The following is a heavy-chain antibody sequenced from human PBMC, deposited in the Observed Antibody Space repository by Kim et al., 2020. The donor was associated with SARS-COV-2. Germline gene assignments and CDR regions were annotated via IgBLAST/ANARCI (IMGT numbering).Heavy chain of an antibody. CDR2: IYYSGST. J-gene: IGHJ3*02. V-gene: IGHV4-61*01. CDR1: GGSVSSGSYY. CDR3: ARVTSGSYDAFDI. Sequence: SETLSLTCTVSGGSVSSGSYYWSWIRQPPGKGLEWIGYIYYSGSTNYNPSLKSRVTISVDTSQNQFSLKLSSVTAADTAVYYCARVTSGSYDAFDIWGQGTRVTVSS. D-gene: IGHD1-26*01.